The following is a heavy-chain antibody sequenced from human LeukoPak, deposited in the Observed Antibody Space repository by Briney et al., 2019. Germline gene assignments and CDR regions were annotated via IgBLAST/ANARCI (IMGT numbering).Heavy chain of an antibody. CDR1: GYIFTSNY. D-gene: IGHD6-13*01. Sequence: ASVKVSCKASGYIFTSNYIHWVRQAPGQGLEWMGLINPSGGSTSYAQKFQGRVTLTRDTSTSTVYMELSSLSSEDTAVYFCARGVGSSWYPSFDYWGQGTLVTVSS. CDR3: ARGVGSSWYPSFDY. V-gene: IGHV1-46*01. J-gene: IGHJ4*02. CDR2: INPSGGST.